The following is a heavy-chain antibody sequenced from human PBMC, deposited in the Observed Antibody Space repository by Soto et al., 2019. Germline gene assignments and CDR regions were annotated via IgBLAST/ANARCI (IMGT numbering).Heavy chain of an antibody. J-gene: IGHJ5*02. D-gene: IGHD6-19*01. Sequence: EVQLLESGGGLVQPGGSLRLSCEASGFTFSSFAMNWVRQAPGKGLEWVSSISGSGSGAQYADSVKGRFTISRDNSKNTLQLHMISLRAEDTAVYHCSKCIVGSGMCGWCSWFDLLGQGSLVTVSS. V-gene: IGHV3-23*01. CDR3: SKCIVGSGMCGWCSWFDL. CDR2: ISGSGSGA. CDR1: GFTFSSFA.